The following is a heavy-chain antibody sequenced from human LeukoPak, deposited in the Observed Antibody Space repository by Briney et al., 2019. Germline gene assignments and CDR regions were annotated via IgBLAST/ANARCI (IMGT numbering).Heavy chain of an antibody. V-gene: IGHV1-69*05. Sequence: SVKVSCKASGGTFSSYAISWVRQAPGQGLEWMGRIIPIFGTANYAQKFQGRVTITTDESTSTAYMELSSLRSEDTAVYYCARAPFGGSYSSGEDYWGQGTLVTVSS. CDR2: IIPIFGTA. J-gene: IGHJ4*02. CDR1: GGTFSSYA. CDR3: ARAPFGGSYSSGEDY. D-gene: IGHD1-26*01.